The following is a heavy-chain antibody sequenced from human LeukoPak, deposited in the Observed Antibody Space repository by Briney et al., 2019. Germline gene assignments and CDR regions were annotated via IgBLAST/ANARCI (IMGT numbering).Heavy chain of an antibody. J-gene: IGHJ5*01. D-gene: IGHD3-10*01. CDR3: AKDGSGWSYDS. CDR2: IGGSGDT. V-gene: IGHV3-23*01. Sequence: GGSLRLSCAASGFTFTNFAVGWVRQAPGSALEWVSRIGGSGDTYYADSVKGRFTISRDIPKNTLYLQLSSLRADDTAVYYCAKDGSGWSYDSWGQGTLVTVSS. CDR1: GFTFTNFA.